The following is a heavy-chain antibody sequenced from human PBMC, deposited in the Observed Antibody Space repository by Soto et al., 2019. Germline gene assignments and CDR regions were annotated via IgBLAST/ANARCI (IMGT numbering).Heavy chain of an antibody. Sequence: QVQLQESGPGLVKPSETLSLTCTVSGGTISSGGFFWTWMRQHPGEGLEWIGYIYYSGSAYYNPSLNSRVTMSLDTPNNQFTLKLSSVTAADTAVYYCARLYCSGNSCAFGGAFDVWGQGTMVTVSS. J-gene: IGHJ3*01. CDR1: GGTISSGGFF. V-gene: IGHV4-31*03. D-gene: IGHD2-2*01. CDR3: ARLYCSGNSCAFGGAFDV. CDR2: IYYSGSA.